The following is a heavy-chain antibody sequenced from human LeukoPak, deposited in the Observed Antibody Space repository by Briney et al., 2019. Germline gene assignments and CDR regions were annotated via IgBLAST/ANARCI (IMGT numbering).Heavy chain of an antibody. CDR3: ARDPDEYCSGGSCYN. Sequence: RASVKVSCKASGYTFTNYGISWVRQAPGQGLEWMGWINTNTGNPTYAQGFTGRFDFSLDTSVSTAYLQISSLKAEDTAVYYCARDPDEYCSGGSCYNWGQGTLVTVSS. J-gene: IGHJ1*01. CDR1: GYTFTNYG. CDR2: INTNTGNP. D-gene: IGHD2-15*01. V-gene: IGHV7-4-1*02.